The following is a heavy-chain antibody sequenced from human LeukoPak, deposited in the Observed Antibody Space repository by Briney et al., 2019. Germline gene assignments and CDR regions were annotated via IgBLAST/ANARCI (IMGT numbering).Heavy chain of an antibody. V-gene: IGHV4-39*01. CDR1: GGSISSGSYY. J-gene: IGHJ4*02. CDR2: IYYSGST. D-gene: IGHD3-22*01. CDR3: AGRVGYYDSSGYFQYYFDY. Sequence: SETLSLTCTVSGGSISSGSYYWGWIRQPPGKGLEWIGNIYYSGSTYYNPSLKSRVTISVDTSKNQFSLKLSSVAAADTAVYYCAGRVGYYDSSGYFQYYFDYWGQGTLVTVSS.